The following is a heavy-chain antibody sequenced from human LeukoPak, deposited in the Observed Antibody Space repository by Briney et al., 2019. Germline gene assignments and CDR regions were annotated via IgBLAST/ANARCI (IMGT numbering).Heavy chain of an antibody. Sequence: PSETLSLTCTVSGGSISSDNNNCWAWIRQPPGKGLEWIGNITYSGSTYYNPSLKSRVTISVDTSKNQFSLKLTSVTAADTAVYYCARRGMVGAGYLDYWGQGNLVTVSS. CDR3: ARRGMVGAGYLDY. CDR2: ITYSGST. V-gene: IGHV4-39*07. CDR1: GGSISSDNNN. J-gene: IGHJ4*02. D-gene: IGHD2-15*01.